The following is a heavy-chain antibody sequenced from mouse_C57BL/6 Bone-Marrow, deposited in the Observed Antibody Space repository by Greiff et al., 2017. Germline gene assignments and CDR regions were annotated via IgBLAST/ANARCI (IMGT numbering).Heavy chain of an antibody. J-gene: IGHJ4*01. CDR2: IYPGSGST. V-gene: IGHV1-55*01. CDR1: GYTFTSYW. CDR3: ASVYGNYDAMDY. Sequence: QVQLQQPGAELVKPGASVKMSCKASGYTFTSYWITWVKQRPGQGLKWIGDIYPGSGSTNYNEKFKSKATLTVDTSSSTAYMQLSSLTSEDSAVYYCASVYGNYDAMDYWGQGTSVTVSS. D-gene: IGHD2-1*01.